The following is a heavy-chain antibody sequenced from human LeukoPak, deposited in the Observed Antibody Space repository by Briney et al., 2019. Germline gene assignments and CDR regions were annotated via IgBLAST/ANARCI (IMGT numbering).Heavy chain of an antibody. Sequence: GGSLRLSCAASGFTFSTYGMNWVRQAPGKGLEWVSSISSSSSYIYYADSVKGRFTISRDNAKNSLYLQMNSLRAEDTAVYYCAREDYYGSGSYWDWGQGTLVTVSP. CDR3: AREDYYGSGSYWD. D-gene: IGHD3-10*01. V-gene: IGHV3-21*01. J-gene: IGHJ4*02. CDR2: ISSSSSYI. CDR1: GFTFSTYG.